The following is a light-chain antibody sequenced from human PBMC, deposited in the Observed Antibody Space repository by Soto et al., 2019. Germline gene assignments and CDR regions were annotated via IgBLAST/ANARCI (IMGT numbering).Light chain of an antibody. CDR3: NSFAGSNNLL. CDR1: SSDVGGYNY. V-gene: IGLV2-8*01. Sequence: QSALTQPPSASGSPGQSVTISCTGTSSDVGGYNYVSWYQQHPDKAPKLIIYDVNKRPSGVPDRFSGSKSGNTASLTVSGLQAEDEADYYCNSFAGSNNLLFGGGTKVTVL. J-gene: IGLJ2*01. CDR2: DVN.